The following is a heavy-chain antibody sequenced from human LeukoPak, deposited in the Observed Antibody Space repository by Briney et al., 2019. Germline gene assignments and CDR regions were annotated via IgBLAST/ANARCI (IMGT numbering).Heavy chain of an antibody. CDR3: ARSSYCGGDCYWQPLNPDY. D-gene: IGHD2-21*02. CDR2: KYYSGSI. V-gene: IGHV4-39*07. J-gene: IGHJ4*02. Sequence: SETLSLTCTVSGGSISSSSYYWGWIRQPPGKGLEWIGSKYYSGSIYYNPSLKSRVTISVDTSKNQFSLKLSSVTAADTAVYYCARSSYCGGDCYWQPLNPDYWGQGTLVTVSS. CDR1: GGSISSSSYY.